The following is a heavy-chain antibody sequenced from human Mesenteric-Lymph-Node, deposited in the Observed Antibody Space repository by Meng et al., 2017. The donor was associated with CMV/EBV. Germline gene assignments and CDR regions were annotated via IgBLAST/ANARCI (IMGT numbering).Heavy chain of an antibody. CDR2: INHSGST. CDR3: ARGRPTISILWWRSFDP. Sequence: SETLSLTCAVYDGSFSNYYWSWIRQPPGKGLEWIGEINHSGSTSYNPSLKSRVTISVDTSKNQFSLKLSSVTAADTAVYYCARGRPTISILWWRSFDPWGQGTLVTVSS. J-gene: IGHJ5*02. D-gene: IGHD2-21*01. CDR1: DGSFSNYY. V-gene: IGHV4-34*01.